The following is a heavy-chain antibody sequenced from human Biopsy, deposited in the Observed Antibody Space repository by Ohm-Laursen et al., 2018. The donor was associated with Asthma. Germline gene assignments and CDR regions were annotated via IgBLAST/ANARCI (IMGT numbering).Heavy chain of an antibody. V-gene: IGHV1-2*06. D-gene: IGHD3-16*01. CDR1: GYTFINND. J-gene: IGHJ2*01. Sequence: ASVKVSCKASGYTFINNDINWVRQAPGQGLEWMGRIDPNSGGTNYAQKFLGRVTMTRDTSVNTAFMVLSRLRSDDTAVYYCARIKIRIGAGTDRYFDLWGRGTLVTVSS. CDR3: ARIKIRIGAGTDRYFDL. CDR2: IDPNSGGT.